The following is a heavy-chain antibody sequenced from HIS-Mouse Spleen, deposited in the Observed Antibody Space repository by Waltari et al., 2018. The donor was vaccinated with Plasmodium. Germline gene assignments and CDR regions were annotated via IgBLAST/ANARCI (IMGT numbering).Heavy chain of an antibody. D-gene: IGHD3-9*01. V-gene: IGHV3-23*01. CDR2: ISGSGGST. J-gene: IGHJ4*02. Sequence: EVQLLESGGGLVQPGGSLRLSCAASGFTFSSYAMSWVRQAPGKGLEWVSAISGSGGSTYSADSVKGRFTISRDNSKNTLYLQMNSLRAEDTAVYYCAKTIKYYDILTGYPFDYWGQGTLVTVSS. CDR3: AKTIKYYDILTGYPFDY. CDR1: GFTFSSYA.